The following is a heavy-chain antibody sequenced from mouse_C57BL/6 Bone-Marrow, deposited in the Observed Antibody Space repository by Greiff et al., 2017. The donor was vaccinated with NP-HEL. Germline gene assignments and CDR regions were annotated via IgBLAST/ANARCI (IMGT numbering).Heavy chain of an antibody. CDR2: IRNKANGYTT. Sequence: EVHLVESGGGLVQPGGSLSLSCAASGFTFTDYYMSWVRQPPGKALEWLVFIRNKANGYTTEYSASVKGRFTISRDNSQSILSLQMNALRAEDSATYYCARSIYDDYADDPFYAMDYWGQGTSVTVSS. J-gene: IGHJ4*01. CDR1: GFTFTDYY. V-gene: IGHV7-3*01. D-gene: IGHD2-4*01. CDR3: ARSIYDDYADDPFYAMDY.